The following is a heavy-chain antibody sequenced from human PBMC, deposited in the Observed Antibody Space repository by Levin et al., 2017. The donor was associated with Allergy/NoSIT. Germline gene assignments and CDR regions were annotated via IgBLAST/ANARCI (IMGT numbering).Heavy chain of an antibody. V-gene: IGHV3-9*01. CDR3: AKEGVYGVAAPYYYGMDV. CDR2: ISWNSGSI. D-gene: IGHD6-13*01. J-gene: IGHJ6*02. Sequence: LSLTCAASGFTFDDYAMHWVRQAPGKGLEWVSGISWNSGSIGYADSVKGRFTISRDNAKNSLYLQMNSLRAEDTALYYCAKEGVYGVAAPYYYGMDVWGQGTTVTVSS. CDR1: GFTFDDYA.